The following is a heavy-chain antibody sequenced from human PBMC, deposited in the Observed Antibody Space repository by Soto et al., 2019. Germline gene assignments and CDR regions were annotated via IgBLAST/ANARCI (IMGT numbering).Heavy chain of an antibody. D-gene: IGHD2-8*02. CDR3: ARGVLGFVRSYWYFDL. CDR2: IGTAGDT. J-gene: IGHJ2*01. Sequence: EVQLVESGGGLVQPGGSLRLSCAASGFTFSSYDMHWVRQATGKGLEWVSAIGTAGDTYYPGSVKGRFTISREDAKNSLYLQMNSRRAGDTAVYYCARGVLGFVRSYWYFDLWGRGTLVTVSS. CDR1: GFTFSSYD. V-gene: IGHV3-13*04.